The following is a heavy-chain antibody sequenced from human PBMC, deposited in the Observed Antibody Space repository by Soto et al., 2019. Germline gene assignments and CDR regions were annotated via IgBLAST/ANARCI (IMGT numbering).Heavy chain of an antibody. CDR1: GGSFSGYY. CDR2: INHSGST. J-gene: IGHJ4*02. CDR3: ATGPLYCSSTSCYFDY. Sequence: TSETLSLTCAVYGGSFSGYYWSWIRQPPGKGLEWIGEINHSGSTNYNPSLKSRVTISVDTSKNQFSLKLSSVAAADTAVYYCATGPLYCSSTSCYFDYWGQGTLVTVSS. D-gene: IGHD2-2*01. V-gene: IGHV4-34*01.